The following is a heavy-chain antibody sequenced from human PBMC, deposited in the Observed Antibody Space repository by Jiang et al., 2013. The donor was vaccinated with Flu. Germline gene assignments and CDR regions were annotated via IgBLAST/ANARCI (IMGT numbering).Heavy chain of an antibody. V-gene: IGHV2-5*01. Sequence: KPTQTLTLTCTFSGFSLSTSGVGVGWIRQPPGRALEWLALIYWDDKRYSPSLKSRLTITKDTSKNQVVLTMTNMDPVDTATYYCAHSSIFGVGPDYWGQGTL. CDR3: AHSSIFGVGPDY. CDR2: IYWDDK. CDR1: GFSLSTSGVG. D-gene: IGHD3-3*01. J-gene: IGHJ4*02.